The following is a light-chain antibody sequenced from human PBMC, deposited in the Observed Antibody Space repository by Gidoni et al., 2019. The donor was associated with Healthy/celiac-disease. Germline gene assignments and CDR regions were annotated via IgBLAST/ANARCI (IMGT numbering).Light chain of an antibody. J-gene: IGKJ5*01. CDR1: QSVLYSSNNKNY. Sequence: DIVMTQSPDSLAVSLGERATINCKSSQSVLYSSNNKNYLAWYQQKPGQPPKRLIYWASTRESGVPDRFSGSGSGTDFTLTISSLQAEDVAVYYCQQYYSLITFGQGTRLEIK. CDR3: QQYYSLIT. CDR2: WAS. V-gene: IGKV4-1*01.